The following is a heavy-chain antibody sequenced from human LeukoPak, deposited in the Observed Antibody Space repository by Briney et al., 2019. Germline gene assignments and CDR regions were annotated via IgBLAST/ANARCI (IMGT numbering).Heavy chain of an antibody. CDR1: GFTFSTFP. J-gene: IGHJ3*02. CDR2: NSRNGDTT. V-gene: IGHV3-64D*09. CDR3: VKALTDDAFDI. Sequence: GGALRLSCSAPGFTFSTFPMHSVRQAPGKGLENVSTNSRNGDTTYYADSVKGRFTISRDNSKNTLYLQMSSLRPEDTAVYYCVKALTDDAFDICGQGTMVTVSS.